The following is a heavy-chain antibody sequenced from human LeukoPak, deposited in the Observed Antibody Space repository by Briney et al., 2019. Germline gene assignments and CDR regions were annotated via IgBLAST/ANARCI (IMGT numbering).Heavy chain of an antibody. J-gene: IGHJ4*02. CDR2: IYSGGST. Sequence: GGSLRLSCAASGFTVSSNYMSWVRQAPGKGLEWVSVIYSGGSTYYADSVKGRFTISRDNSKNTLYLQVNSLRAEDTAVYYCAGDDTGYGFDYWGQGTLVTVSS. V-gene: IGHV3-53*01. CDR3: AGDDTGYGFDY. CDR1: GFTVSSNY. D-gene: IGHD3-9*01.